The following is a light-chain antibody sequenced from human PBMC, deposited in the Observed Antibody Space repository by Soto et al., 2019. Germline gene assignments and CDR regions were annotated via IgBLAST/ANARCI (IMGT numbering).Light chain of an antibody. Sequence: DIQMTQSPSSVSASVGDRVTITCRASQGISSWLAWYPPNPGKAPKLLLYAASSLQSGVPWRISGSGSGEDSILTSSILQAEDAVSYCCQEDNWLPITFGQGTRLEIK. V-gene: IGKV1-12*01. CDR3: QEDNWLPIT. CDR1: QGISSW. CDR2: AAS. J-gene: IGKJ5*01.